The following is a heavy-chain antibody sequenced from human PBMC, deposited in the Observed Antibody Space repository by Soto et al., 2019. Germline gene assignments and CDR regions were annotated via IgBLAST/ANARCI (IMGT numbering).Heavy chain of an antibody. D-gene: IGHD6-13*01. Sequence: QVQLQESGPGLVKPSETLSVTCTVSGVSITSYYWSWIRQPPGKGLEWIGYIYYSGSSNYNPSLKSRVTISVDTSKNQFSLNLTSVTAADTAVYYCARDPAIPYSNWGQGTLVTVSS. CDR1: GVSITSYY. CDR2: IYYSGSS. V-gene: IGHV4-59*01. CDR3: ARDPAIPYSN. J-gene: IGHJ4*02.